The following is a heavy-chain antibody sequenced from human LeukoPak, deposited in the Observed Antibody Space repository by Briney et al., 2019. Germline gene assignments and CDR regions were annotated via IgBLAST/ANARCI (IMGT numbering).Heavy chain of an antibody. J-gene: IGHJ6*02. Sequence: SETLSLTCTVSGGSVSSGSYYWSWIRQPPGKGMEWIGYIYYSGSTKHKPYLKSRVTISVDTSKDQFSLKLSSVTAADTAVYYCASYYYDSSGYYPYYYYGMDVWGQGPTVTVSS. CDR1: GGSVSSGSYY. V-gene: IGHV4-61*01. CDR2: IYYSGST. D-gene: IGHD3-22*01. CDR3: ASYYYDSSGYYPYYYYGMDV.